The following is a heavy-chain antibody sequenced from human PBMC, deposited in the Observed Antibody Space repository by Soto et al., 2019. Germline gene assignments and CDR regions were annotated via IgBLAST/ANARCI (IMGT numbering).Heavy chain of an antibody. J-gene: IGHJ4*02. D-gene: IGHD1-26*01. CDR3: GRGRSGQIVVFY. CDR2: IGPESGAT. V-gene: IGHV1-2*02. CDR1: GYSFTGHY. Sequence: ASVKVSCKASGYSFTGHYIHWVRQAPEQGPEWMGEIGPESGATRYAQKFQGRVTMTMDTSITTVYMEFNNLRPDDTAIYYCGRGRSGQIVVFYWGQGTPGTVSS.